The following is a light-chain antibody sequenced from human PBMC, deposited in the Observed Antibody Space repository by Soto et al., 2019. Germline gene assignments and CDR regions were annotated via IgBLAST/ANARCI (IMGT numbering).Light chain of an antibody. V-gene: IGKV3-15*01. CDR1: KKIYSN. Sequence: TNAPAALARSPGGRATVSGRTSKKIYSNLAWYQQKPGQAPRLLIYGTSTRASGIPARFSGRWSVTESTLTITNAPFEDFALSYCYPYHYLDPWNNFAQGTKL. CDR2: GTS. CDR3: YPYHYLDPWNN. J-gene: IGKJ2*01.